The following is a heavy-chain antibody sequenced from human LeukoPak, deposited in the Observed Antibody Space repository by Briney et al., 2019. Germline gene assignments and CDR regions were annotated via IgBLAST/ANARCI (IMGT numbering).Heavy chain of an antibody. CDR2: ISGSGGST. CDR1: GFTFSSYG. J-gene: IGHJ4*02. V-gene: IGHV3-23*01. Sequence: PGGSLRLSCAASGFTFSSYGMSWVRQAPGKGLEWVSAISGSGGSTYYADSVKGRFTISRDNSKNTLYLQMNSLRAEDTAVYYCAKNPSSAAAPYYFDYWGQGTLVTVSS. CDR3: AKNPSSAAAPYYFDY. D-gene: IGHD6-13*01.